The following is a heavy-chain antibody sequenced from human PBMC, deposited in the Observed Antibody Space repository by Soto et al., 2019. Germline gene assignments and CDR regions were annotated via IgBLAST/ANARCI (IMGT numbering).Heavy chain of an antibody. CDR2: INPIIGGS. D-gene: IGHD2-2*01. CDR3: AREIRYCASSSCDDFDD. J-gene: IGHJ4*02. Sequence: ASVKVSCKAFGYTFTGYSIHWVRQAPGQGLEWMGWINPIIGGSNSAQNFQGRVAMTRDASISTAYMELSSLTSDDTAVYYCAREIRYCASSSCDDFDDWGQGTLVTVSS. V-gene: IGHV1-2*02. CDR1: GYTFTGYS.